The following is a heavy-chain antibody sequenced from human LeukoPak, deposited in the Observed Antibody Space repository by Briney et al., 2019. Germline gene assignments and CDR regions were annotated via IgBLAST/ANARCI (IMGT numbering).Heavy chain of an antibody. CDR1: GGSISSGTYY. D-gene: IGHD4-17*01. Sequence: SQTLSLTCTVSGGSISSGTYYWSWIRQPAGKGLEWIGRIYSRGSTSYNPSLESRVTISVDTSKNRFSLKLSSVTAADTAVYYCAIHDYGDRDAFDIWGQGTMVTVSS. J-gene: IGHJ3*02. V-gene: IGHV4-61*02. CDR3: AIHDYGDRDAFDI. CDR2: IYSRGST.